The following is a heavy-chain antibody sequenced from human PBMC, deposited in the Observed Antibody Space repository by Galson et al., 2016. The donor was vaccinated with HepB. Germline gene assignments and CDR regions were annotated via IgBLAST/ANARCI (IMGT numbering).Heavy chain of an antibody. Sequence: SVKVSCKASGDTLTTSGINWVRQAPGQGLERMGGVIPMFGTTNYAQKFQGRVTITADESTSTAYMELHSLRSEDTAVYYCAREGGSVIPGYFDYWGQGTLVTVSS. V-gene: IGHV1-69*13. CDR3: AREGGSVIPGYFDY. J-gene: IGHJ4*02. CDR2: VIPMFGTT. CDR1: GDTLTTSG. D-gene: IGHD2/OR15-2a*01.